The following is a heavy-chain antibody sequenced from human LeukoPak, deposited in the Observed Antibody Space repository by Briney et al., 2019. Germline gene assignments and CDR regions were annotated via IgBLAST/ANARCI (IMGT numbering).Heavy chain of an antibody. V-gene: IGHV3-21*04. CDR3: AKGAYDNPARHYFDY. Sequence: PGGSLRLSCAASGFTFNTFNMNWVRQAPGKGLEWVSSITSGGDYIYYADSVKGRFTISRDNSKNTLYLQVNSLRADDTAVYYCAKGAYDNPARHYFDYWGQGTLVTVSS. CDR2: ITSGGDYI. J-gene: IGHJ4*02. CDR1: GFTFNTFN. D-gene: IGHD3-22*01.